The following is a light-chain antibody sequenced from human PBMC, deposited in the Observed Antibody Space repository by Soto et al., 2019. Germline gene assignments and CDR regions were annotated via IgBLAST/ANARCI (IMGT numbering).Light chain of an antibody. V-gene: IGKV3-20*01. CDR3: QHYGRSDPIT. CDR2: GAS. Sequence: EIVLTQSPGTLSLSPGRRATLSCRASQTISSSSLAWYQQSPGQAPRLLIYGASSRATGVSDRFSGRGSGTDFTLTISRLEPEDFAVYYCQHYGRSDPITFGPGTKVDIK. J-gene: IGKJ3*01. CDR1: QTISSSS.